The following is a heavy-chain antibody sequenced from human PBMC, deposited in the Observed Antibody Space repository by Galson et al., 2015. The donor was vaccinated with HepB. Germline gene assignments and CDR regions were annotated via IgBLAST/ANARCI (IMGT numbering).Heavy chain of an antibody. D-gene: IGHD6-13*01. CDR3: ARSSSSWYGLPDY. CDR2: ISSSSSYT. J-gene: IGHJ4*02. V-gene: IGHV3-11*03. CDR1: GFTFSDYY. Sequence: SLRLSCAASGFTFSDYYMSWIRQAPGKGLEWVSYISSSSSYTNYADSVKGRFTISRDNAKNSLYLQMNSLRAEDTAVYYCARSSSSWYGLPDYWGQGTLVTVSS.